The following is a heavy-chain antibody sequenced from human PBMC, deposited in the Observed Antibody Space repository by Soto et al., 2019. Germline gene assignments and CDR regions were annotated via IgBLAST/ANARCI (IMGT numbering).Heavy chain of an antibody. CDR3: ARDGVAGGSYPPYNWFDP. Sequence: QVQLVESGGGVVQPGRSLRLSCAASGFTFSSYAMHWVRQAPGKGLEWVAVISYDGSNKYYADSVKGRFTISRDNSKNTLYLHMNSLRAEDTAVYYCARDGVAGGSYPPYNWFDPWGQGTLVTVSS. CDR2: ISYDGSNK. V-gene: IGHV3-30-3*01. J-gene: IGHJ5*02. CDR1: GFTFSSYA. D-gene: IGHD1-26*01.